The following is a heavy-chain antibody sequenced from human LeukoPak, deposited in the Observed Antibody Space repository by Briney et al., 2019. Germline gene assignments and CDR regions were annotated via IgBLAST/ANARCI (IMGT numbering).Heavy chain of an antibody. J-gene: IGHJ3*02. CDR1: GGSISSSSYY. CDR2: IYYSGST. D-gene: IGHD1-1*01. CDR3: ARGYNWNDVIAFDI. V-gene: IGHV4-39*07. Sequence: SETLSLTCTVSGGSISSSSYYWGWIRQPPGKGLEWIGSIYYSGSTYYNPSLKSRVTISVDTSKNQFSLKLSSVTAADTAVYYCARGYNWNDVIAFDIWGQGTMVTVSS.